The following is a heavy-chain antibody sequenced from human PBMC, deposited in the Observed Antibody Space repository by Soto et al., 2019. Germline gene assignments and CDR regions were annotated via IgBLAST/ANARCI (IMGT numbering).Heavy chain of an antibody. Sequence: QVQLVESGGGVVQTGRSLRLSCAASGFTFSSYGMHWVRQAPGEGLEWVTVIWSDGNNKYYADSVKGRFTISRDNSENMLYLQMNSLRAEDTAVYYCARDSRLGYCSGGSCYPDYWGQGTLVTVSA. CDR1: GFTFSSYG. CDR3: ARDSRLGYCSGGSCYPDY. V-gene: IGHV3-33*01. CDR2: IWSDGNNK. J-gene: IGHJ4*02. D-gene: IGHD2-15*01.